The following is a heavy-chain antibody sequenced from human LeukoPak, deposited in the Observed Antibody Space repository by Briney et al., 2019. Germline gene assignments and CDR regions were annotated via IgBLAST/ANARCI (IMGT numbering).Heavy chain of an antibody. J-gene: IGHJ5*02. D-gene: IGHD5-18*01. CDR2: ISGSGGST. CDR1: GFTFSSYA. CDR3: AKETERYSYKPNWFDP. V-gene: IGHV3-23*01. Sequence: PGGSLRLSCAASGFTFSSYAMSWVRQAPGKGLEWVSAISGSGGSTYYADSVKGRFAISRDNSKNTLYLQMNSLRAEDTAVYYCAKETERYSYKPNWFDPWGQGTLVTVSS.